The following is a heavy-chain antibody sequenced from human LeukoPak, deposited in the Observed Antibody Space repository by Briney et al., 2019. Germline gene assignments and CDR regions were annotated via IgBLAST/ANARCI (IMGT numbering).Heavy chain of an antibody. CDR3: ARSRDGYKPGGYLEYFDY. Sequence: SVKVSCKASGGTFSSYAISWVRQAPGQGLEWMGGIIPIFGTANYAQKFQGRVTITADESTSTAYMELSSLRSEDTAVYYCARSRDGYKPGGYLEYFDYWGQGTLVTVSS. J-gene: IGHJ4*02. V-gene: IGHV1-69*13. D-gene: IGHD5-24*01. CDR1: GGTFSSYA. CDR2: IIPIFGTA.